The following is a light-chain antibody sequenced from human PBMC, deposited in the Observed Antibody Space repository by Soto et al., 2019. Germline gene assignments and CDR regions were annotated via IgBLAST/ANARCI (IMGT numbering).Light chain of an antibody. CDR3: MQALQTRT. CDR1: QSLLHSNGYDY. J-gene: IGKJ1*01. Sequence: EIVMTHSPLSLPVNPGEPASISCRSSQSLLHSNGYDYLDWYLQKPGQSSQLLIYLGSNRASGVPDRFSGSGSGTDFTLKISRVEAEDVGVYYCMQALQTRTFGQGTKVEIK. V-gene: IGKV2-28*01. CDR2: LGS.